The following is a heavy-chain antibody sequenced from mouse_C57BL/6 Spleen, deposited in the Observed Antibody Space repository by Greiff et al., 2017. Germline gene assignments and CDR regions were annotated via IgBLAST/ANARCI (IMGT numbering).Heavy chain of an antibody. Sequence: QVQLQQPGAELVKPGASVKLSCKASGYTFTSYWMQWVKQRPGQGLEWIGEIDPSDSYTNYNQKFKGKATLTVDTSSSTAYRQLSSLTSADSAVYYCAKAAQATYYAMDYWGQGTSVTVSS. CDR3: AKAAQATYYAMDY. CDR2: IDPSDSYT. D-gene: IGHD3-2*02. CDR1: GYTFTSYW. J-gene: IGHJ4*01. V-gene: IGHV1-50*01.